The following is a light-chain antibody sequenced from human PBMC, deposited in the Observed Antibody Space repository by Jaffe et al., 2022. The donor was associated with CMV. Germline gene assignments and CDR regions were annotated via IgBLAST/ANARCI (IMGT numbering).Light chain of an antibody. J-gene: IGLJ3*02. CDR3: AAWDDSPNGRV. CDR2: SDN. CDR1: NSNIGSNT. Sequence: QSVLTQPPSASGTPGQRVTISCSGSNSNIGSNTVDWYQQLPETAPKLLIYSDNQRPSGVPDRFSGSKSGTSASLAISGLQSEDEADYYCAAWDDSPNGRVFGGGTKLTVL. V-gene: IGLV1-44*01.